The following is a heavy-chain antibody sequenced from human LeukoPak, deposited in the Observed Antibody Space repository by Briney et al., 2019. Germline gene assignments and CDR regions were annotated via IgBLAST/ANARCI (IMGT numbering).Heavy chain of an antibody. CDR2: VYYSGST. V-gene: IGHV4-59*01. CDR3: ARTTTYGSGSPDY. Sequence: SETLSLTCTVSGGSISTYFWTWIRRPPGKGLEWIGYVYYSGSTNYNPSLKSRVTISMDTSANQFSLKLTSVTAADTAVYYCARTTTYGSGSPDYWGQGTLVTVSS. CDR1: GGSISTYF. D-gene: IGHD3-10*01. J-gene: IGHJ4*02.